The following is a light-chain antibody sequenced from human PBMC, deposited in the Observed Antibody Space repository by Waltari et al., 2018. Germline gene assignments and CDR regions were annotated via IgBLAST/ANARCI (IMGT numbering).Light chain of an antibody. CDR2: DNN. Sequence: QSPLTQPPSVSAVPGPRDTISGTRISTDLGETEVNWDQPLPGTAPKLLIYDNNNRPSGVPDRFSGSKSGTSASLAITGLQAEDEADYYCQSFDSSLNGSPVVFGGGTKLTVL. J-gene: IGLJ2*01. V-gene: IGLV1-40*01. CDR3: QSFDSSLNGSPVV. CDR1: STDLGETE.